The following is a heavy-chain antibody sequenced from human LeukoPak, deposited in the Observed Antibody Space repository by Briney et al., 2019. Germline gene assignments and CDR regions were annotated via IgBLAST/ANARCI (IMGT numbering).Heavy chain of an antibody. CDR2: INPSGGST. CDR1: GYTFTSYY. J-gene: IGHJ4*02. V-gene: IGHV1-46*01. D-gene: IGHD2/OR15-2a*01. CDR3: ARRAPDFFLDY. Sequence: APVKVSCKTSGYTFTSYYMHWVRQAPGQGLGWMGIINPSGGSTSYAQKFQGRVTMTRDTSTSTVYMELSSLRSEDTAVYYCARRAPDFFLDYWGQGALVTVSS.